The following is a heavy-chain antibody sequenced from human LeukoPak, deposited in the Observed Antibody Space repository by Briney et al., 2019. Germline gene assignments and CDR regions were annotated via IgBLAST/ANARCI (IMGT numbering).Heavy chain of an antibody. V-gene: IGHV3-74*01. Sequence: GGSLTLSCAASGFTFSSYWMHWVRHPPGKGLVWVSRINSDGTSTSYADSVKGRFTISRDNAKNTLYLQMNSLRVDDTAVYYCAGGYKGDYWGQGTLVPVSS. J-gene: IGHJ4*02. CDR3: AGGYKGDY. CDR1: GFTFSSYW. CDR2: INSDGTST. D-gene: IGHD5-24*01.